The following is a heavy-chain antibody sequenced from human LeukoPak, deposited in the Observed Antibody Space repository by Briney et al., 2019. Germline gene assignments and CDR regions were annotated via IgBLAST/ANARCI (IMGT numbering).Heavy chain of an antibody. CDR3: ARERSGSGDWFDP. CDR2: ISSSGSTI. CDR1: GFTFSDYY. V-gene: IGHV3-11*01. Sequence: GGSLRLSCAASGFTFSDYYMSWIRQAPGKGLEWVSYISSSGSTIYYADSVKCRFTISRDKAKNSLYLQMNSLRAEDTAVYYCARERSGSGDWFDPWGQGTLVTVSS. D-gene: IGHD2-15*01. J-gene: IGHJ5*02.